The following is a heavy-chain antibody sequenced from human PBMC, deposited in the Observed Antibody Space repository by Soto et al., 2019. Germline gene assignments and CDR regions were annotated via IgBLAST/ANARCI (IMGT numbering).Heavy chain of an antibody. CDR1: GGSFSGYY. Sequence: SETLSLTCAVYGGSFSGYYWSWIRQPPGKGLEWIGEINHSGSTNYNPSLKSRVTISVDTSKNQFSLKLSSVTAADTAVYYCARDNGYYYDSSGYYYPPFYDYWGQGTLVTVSS. J-gene: IGHJ4*02. V-gene: IGHV4-34*01. CDR3: ARDNGYYYDSSGYYYPPFYDY. CDR2: INHSGST. D-gene: IGHD3-22*01.